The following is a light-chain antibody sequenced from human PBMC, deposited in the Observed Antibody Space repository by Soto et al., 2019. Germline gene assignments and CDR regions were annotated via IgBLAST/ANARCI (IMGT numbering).Light chain of an antibody. CDR3: QQSYGIYPT. CDR2: ATS. CDR1: QSVTSS. Sequence: DIQMTQSPSSLSASVGDRVTITCRASQSVTSSLNWYQVTPGKAPKFLIYATSHLQPVVPSRFSGSGSGTDFTLTISSLQPEDFATYYCQQSYGIYPTFGQGTKVEV. J-gene: IGKJ1*01. V-gene: IGKV1-39*01.